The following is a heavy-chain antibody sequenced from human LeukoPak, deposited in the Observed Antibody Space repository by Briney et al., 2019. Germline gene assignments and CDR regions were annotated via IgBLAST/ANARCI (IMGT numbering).Heavy chain of an antibody. CDR3: AKDLNYGDLFAY. Sequence: GGSPRLSCAASGFTFSSYEMTWVRQAPGKGLEWVSYISSSGSTIYYADSVKGRFTISRDNYKNTLSLQMSSLRSEDTALYYCAKDLNYGDLFAYWGQGTLVTVSS. D-gene: IGHD4-17*01. V-gene: IGHV3-48*03. CDR1: GFTFSSYE. CDR2: ISSSGSTI. J-gene: IGHJ4*02.